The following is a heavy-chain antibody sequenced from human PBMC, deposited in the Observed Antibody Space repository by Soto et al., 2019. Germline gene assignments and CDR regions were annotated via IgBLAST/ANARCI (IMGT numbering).Heavy chain of an antibody. V-gene: IGHV3-30*18. D-gene: IGHD6-13*01. CDR1: GFTFSSYG. J-gene: IGHJ4*02. CDR2: ISYDGSNK. CDR3: AKDDPPQGQKPGIAAAGPDY. Sequence: GGSLRLSCAASGFTFSSYGMHWVRQAPGKGLEWVAVISYDGSNKYYADSVKGRFTISRDNSKNTLYLQMNSLRAEDTAVYYCAKDDPPQGQKPGIAAAGPDYWGQGTLVTVSS.